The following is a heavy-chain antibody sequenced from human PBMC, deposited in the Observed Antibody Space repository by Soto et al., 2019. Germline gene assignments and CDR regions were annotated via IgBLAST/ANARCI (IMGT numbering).Heavy chain of an antibody. J-gene: IGHJ6*02. CDR1: GGSITSSGYY. CDR3: ARDSSSSGYYYYGMDV. D-gene: IGHD3-10*01. CDR2: IYYTGRT. Sequence: PSETLSLTCTVSGGSITSSGYYWGWIRQPPGKGLEWISSIYYTGRTYYNPSLKSRVTISVDTSKNQFSLKLSSVTAADTAVYYCARDSSSSGYYYYGMDVWGQGTTVTVSS. V-gene: IGHV4-39*07.